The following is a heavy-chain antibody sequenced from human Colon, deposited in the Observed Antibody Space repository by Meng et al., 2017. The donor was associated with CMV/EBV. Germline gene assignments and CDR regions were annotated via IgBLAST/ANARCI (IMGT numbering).Heavy chain of an antibody. Sequence: GGSLRPSCAGSGFTCSNHKINWVRQAPGKGLEWVSSISSSGSDMYYADSGKGRFTISRDNAKYSLYLQINSLRVEDTAVYYCARVRDLYGSDGMDVWGQGTTVTVSS. CDR1: GFTCSNHK. CDR3: ARVRDLYGSDGMDV. J-gene: IGHJ6*02. V-gene: IGHV3-21*01. D-gene: IGHD5-24*01. CDR2: ISSSGSDM.